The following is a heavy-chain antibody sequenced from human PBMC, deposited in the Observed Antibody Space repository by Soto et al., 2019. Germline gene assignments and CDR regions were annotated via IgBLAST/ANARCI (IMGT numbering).Heavy chain of an antibody. CDR3: ARDSSGLFDY. J-gene: IGHJ4*02. CDR2: IYYSGST. D-gene: IGHD3-22*01. V-gene: IGHV4-59*01. Sequence: QVQLQESGPGLVKPSETLSLTCTVSGGSISSYYWSWIRQPPGKGLEWIGYIYYSGSTNYNPSLKRRVTISVDTSKNQFSLKLSSVTAADTAVYYCARDSSGLFDYWGQGTLVTVSS. CDR1: GGSISSYY.